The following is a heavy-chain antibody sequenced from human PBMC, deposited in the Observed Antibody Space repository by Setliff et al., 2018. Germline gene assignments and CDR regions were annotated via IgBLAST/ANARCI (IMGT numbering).Heavy chain of an antibody. D-gene: IGHD3-3*01. V-gene: IGHV1-69*06. Sequence: SVKVSCKASGGTFSSYDISWVRQAPGQGLEWMGRIIPIFGTANYAQKFQGRVTITADNSTSPAYMELCRLRSEDTAVYYCAISTIFGAVSPTPDAFDIWGQGTMVTVSS. CDR2: IIPIFGTA. CDR3: AISTIFGAVSPTPDAFDI. J-gene: IGHJ3*02. CDR1: GGTFSSYD.